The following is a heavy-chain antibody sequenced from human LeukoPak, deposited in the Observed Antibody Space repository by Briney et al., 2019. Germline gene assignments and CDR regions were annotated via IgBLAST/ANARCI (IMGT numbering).Heavy chain of an antibody. V-gene: IGHV4-38-2*02. J-gene: IGHJ4*02. CDR1: GYSIRSGYY. CDR2: IYHSGNT. D-gene: IGHD2-15*01. CDR3: ARGPGGAAGVYFDY. Sequence: PSETLSLTCTVSGYSIRSGYYWGWIRQPPGKEMEWIGSIYHSGNTYYNPSLKSRVIMSVDTSKNQFSLKLSSVTGADTAVYYCARGPGGAAGVYFDYWGQGTLVAVSS.